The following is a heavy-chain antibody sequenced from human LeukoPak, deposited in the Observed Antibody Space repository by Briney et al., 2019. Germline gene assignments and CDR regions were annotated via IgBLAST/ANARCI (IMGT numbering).Heavy chain of an antibody. D-gene: IGHD6-6*01. CDR2: IYSSGYT. CDR3: AREKQSMSDY. J-gene: IGHJ4*02. CDR1: GRSLSGYY. V-gene: IGHV4-59*01. Sequence: SQTLSLTCTVSGRSLSGYYWSWIRKPPGRGLEWIGHIYSSGYTNYNPPLKSRLTISVDTSKDQFSLKLSSVTAADTAVYYCAREKQSMSDYWGQGTLVTVSS.